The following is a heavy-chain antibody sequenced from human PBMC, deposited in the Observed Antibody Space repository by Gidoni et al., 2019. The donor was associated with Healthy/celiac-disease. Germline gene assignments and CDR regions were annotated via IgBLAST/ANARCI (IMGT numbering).Heavy chain of an antibody. D-gene: IGHD1-7*01. J-gene: IGHJ4*02. Sequence: EVQLLESGGGLVQPGGSLRLSCAASGFTFSSYAMSGVRQAPGKGLEGVLAIGGRGGSTYYADSVKGRFTISRDNSKNTLYLQMNSLRAEDTAVYYCAKGNYGNYFDYWGQGTLVTVSS. CDR2: IGGRGGST. CDR3: AKGNYGNYFDY. CDR1: GFTFSSYA. V-gene: IGHV3-23*01.